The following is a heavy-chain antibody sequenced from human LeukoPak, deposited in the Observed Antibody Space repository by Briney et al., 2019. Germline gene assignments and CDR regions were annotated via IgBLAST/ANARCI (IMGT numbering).Heavy chain of an antibody. CDR3: ARTAKAVANAFDI. CDR1: GGSISSYY. D-gene: IGHD6-19*01. CDR2: IYYSGST. V-gene: IGHV4-59*08. Sequence: SETLSLTCTVSGGSISSYYWSWIRQPPGKGLEWIGYIYYSGSTNYNPSLKSRVTISVDTSKNQFSLKLSSVTAADTAVYYCARTAKAVANAFDIWGQGTLVTVSS. J-gene: IGHJ4*02.